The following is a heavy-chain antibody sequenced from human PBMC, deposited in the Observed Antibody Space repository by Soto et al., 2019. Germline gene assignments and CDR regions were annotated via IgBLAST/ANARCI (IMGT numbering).Heavy chain of an antibody. V-gene: IGHV4-34*01. Sequence: SETLSLTCAVYGGSFSGYYWSWIRQPPGKGLEWIGEINHSGSTNYNPSLKSRVTISVDTSKNQFSLKLSSVTAADTAVYYCARGLGRARSSQLLKFDYWGQGTLVTVSS. CDR2: INHSGST. CDR1: GGSFSGYY. CDR3: ARGLGRARSSQLLKFDY. D-gene: IGHD2-2*01. J-gene: IGHJ4*02.